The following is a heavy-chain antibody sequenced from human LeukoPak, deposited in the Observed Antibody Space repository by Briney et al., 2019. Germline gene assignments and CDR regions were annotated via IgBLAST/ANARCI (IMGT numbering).Heavy chain of an antibody. Sequence: PGGSLRLSCAASGFSFDDYTMHWVRQAPGKGLEWVSLISWDGGSIFYADSVKGRFSVSRDNSKKSLYMQMNSLRTEDTALYHCAKDGGMTINAFDIWGQGTMVTVSS. CDR2: ISWDGGSI. D-gene: IGHD4/OR15-4a*01. V-gene: IGHV3-43*01. CDR1: GFSFDDYT. J-gene: IGHJ3*02. CDR3: AKDGGMTINAFDI.